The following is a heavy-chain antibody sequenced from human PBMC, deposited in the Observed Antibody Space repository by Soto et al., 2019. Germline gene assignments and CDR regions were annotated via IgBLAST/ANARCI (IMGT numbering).Heavy chain of an antibody. CDR3: ARDRSASYYDILTKLGPDAFEI. D-gene: IGHD3-9*01. CDR2: ISYDGSNK. Sequence: QVQLVESGGGVVQPGRSLRLSCAASGFTSSSYGMHWVRQAPGKGLESVAVISYDGSNKYYADSVKGRFTISRDNSNNTLYLQINSLRAEDTAVYYCARDRSASYYDILTKLGPDAFEIWGRGTMVTGSS. V-gene: IGHV3-30*03. J-gene: IGHJ3*02. CDR1: GFTSSSYG.